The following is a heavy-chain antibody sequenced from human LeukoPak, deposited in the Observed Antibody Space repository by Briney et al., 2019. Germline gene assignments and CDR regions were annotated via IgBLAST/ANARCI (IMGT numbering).Heavy chain of an antibody. CDR3: ARGGYCSSTSCYASWFDP. CDR1: GYTFTGYY. CDR2: INPNSGGT. J-gene: IGHJ5*02. Sequence: GASVKVSCKASGYTFTGYYIHWVRQAPGQGLEWMGWINPNSGGTNYAQKFQGRVTMTRDTSISTAYMEVSRLRSDDTAVYYCARGGYCSSTSCYASWFDPWGQGTLVTVSS. V-gene: IGHV1-2*02. D-gene: IGHD2-2*03.